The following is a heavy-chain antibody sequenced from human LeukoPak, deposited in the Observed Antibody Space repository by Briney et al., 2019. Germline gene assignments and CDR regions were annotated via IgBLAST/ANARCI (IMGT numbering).Heavy chain of an antibody. CDR1: GFTFDDYG. Sequence: GGSLRLSCAASGFTFDDYGMSWVRQAPGKGLEWVSGINWNGGSTGYADSVKGRFTISRDNARNSLYLQMNSLRAEDTALYYCARRDIVVVPASILGAFDIWGQGTMVTVSS. V-gene: IGHV3-20*04. J-gene: IGHJ3*02. D-gene: IGHD2-2*02. CDR3: ARRDIVVVPASILGAFDI. CDR2: INWNGGST.